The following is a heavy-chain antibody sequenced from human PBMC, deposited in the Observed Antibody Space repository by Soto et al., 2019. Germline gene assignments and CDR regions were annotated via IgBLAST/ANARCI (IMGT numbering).Heavy chain of an antibody. CDR1: GDTFTSYN. CDR2: VIPIVGLA. V-gene: IGHV1-69*02. J-gene: IGHJ1*01. D-gene: IGHD2-2*01. CDR3: ARAASAEYFQH. Sequence: QVQLVQSGAEVRKPGSSVKVSCKASGDTFTSYNIHWVRQAPGQGLEWMGRVIPIVGLANYAQNFQGRVTFTADRSTSTAYMELIGLRSEDTAVYYWARAASAEYFQHWGQGTLVTVSS.